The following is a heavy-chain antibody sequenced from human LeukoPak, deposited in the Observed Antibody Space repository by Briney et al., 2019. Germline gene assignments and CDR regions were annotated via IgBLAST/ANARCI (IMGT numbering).Heavy chain of an antibody. J-gene: IGHJ4*02. CDR3: AREHPYNYDYVWGSYRYYFDY. Sequence: GGSLRLSCAASGFTFSSYWMSWVRQAPGKGLEWVANIKQGGSEKYYVDYVKGRFTISRDNAKNSLYLQMNSLRAEDTAVYYCAREHPYNYDYVWGSYRYYFDYWGQGTLVTVSS. CDR1: GFTFSSYW. D-gene: IGHD3-16*02. CDR2: IKQGGSEK. V-gene: IGHV3-7*01.